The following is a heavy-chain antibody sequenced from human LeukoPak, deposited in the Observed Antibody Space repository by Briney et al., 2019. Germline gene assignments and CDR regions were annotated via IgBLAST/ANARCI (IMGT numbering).Heavy chain of an antibody. CDR1: GYTFTSYD. Sequence: ASVKASCKASGYTFTSYDINWVRQATGQGLEWMGWMNPNSGNTGYAQKFQGRVTMTRNTSISTAYMELSSLRSEDTAAYYCARESTDSYNWFDPWGQGTLVTVSS. D-gene: IGHD2-2*01. V-gene: IGHV1-8*01. CDR3: ARESTDSYNWFDP. CDR2: MNPNSGNT. J-gene: IGHJ5*02.